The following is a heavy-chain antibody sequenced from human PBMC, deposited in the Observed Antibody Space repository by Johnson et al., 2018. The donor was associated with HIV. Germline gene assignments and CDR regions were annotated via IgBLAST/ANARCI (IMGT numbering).Heavy chain of an antibody. CDR2: INSDGSST. V-gene: IGHV3-74*01. CDR1: GLIFSSYR. D-gene: IGHD5-18*01. CDR3: PRETNSAMAGDAFDI. Sequence: MQLVESGGGSVNPGGSLRLSCAASGLIFSSYRMHWVRQAPGKGLVWASRINSDGSSTTYADSVKRRSTISRDNAKNTLYLQMNSLRAEDTAVYYCPRETNSAMAGDAFDIWGQGTMVTVSS. J-gene: IGHJ3*02.